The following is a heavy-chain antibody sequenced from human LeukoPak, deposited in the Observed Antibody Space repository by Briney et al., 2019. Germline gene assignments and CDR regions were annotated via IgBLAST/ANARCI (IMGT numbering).Heavy chain of an antibody. Sequence: PGGSLRLSCAASGFTVSSNYMSWVRQAPGKGLEWVSVIYSGGSTYYADSVKGRFTISRDNSKNTLYLQMNSLRAEDTAVYYCARDRPDSSRAFDIWGQGTMVTVSS. D-gene: IGHD3-22*01. CDR1: GFTVSSNY. J-gene: IGHJ3*02. V-gene: IGHV3-66*01. CDR2: IYSGGST. CDR3: ARDRPDSSRAFDI.